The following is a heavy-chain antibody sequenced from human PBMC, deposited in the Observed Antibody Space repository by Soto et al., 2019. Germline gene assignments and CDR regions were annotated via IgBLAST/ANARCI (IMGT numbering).Heavy chain of an antibody. CDR2: TYFASRWFS. D-gene: IGHD2-15*01. V-gene: IGHV6-1*01. J-gene: IGHJ4*01. Sequence: SQTLSLTCDISGDSVSSSGVAWNWIRQSPSRGLGWLGRTYFASRWFSEYAESVRSRITIDPDTSKNQLSLHVNSVTPEDTGVYYCARGRHSAFDYWGRGTLVTVSS. CDR3: ARGRHSAFDY. CDR1: GDSVSSSGVA.